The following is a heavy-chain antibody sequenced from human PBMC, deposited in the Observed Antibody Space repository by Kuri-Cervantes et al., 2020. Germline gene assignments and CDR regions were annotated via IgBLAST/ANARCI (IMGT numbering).Heavy chain of an antibody. Sequence: KVSCKGSGYSFTSYWIGWVRQMPGKGLECMGIIYPGDSDTRYSPSFQGQVTVSADKSISTAYLQWSSVKDSDTAMYFCARRGMQQWRVVWGKGTLVTDSS. CDR3: ARRGMQQWRVV. J-gene: IGHJ4*02. V-gene: IGHV5-51*01. D-gene: IGHD6-19*01. CDR1: GYSFTSYW. CDR2: IYPGDSDT.